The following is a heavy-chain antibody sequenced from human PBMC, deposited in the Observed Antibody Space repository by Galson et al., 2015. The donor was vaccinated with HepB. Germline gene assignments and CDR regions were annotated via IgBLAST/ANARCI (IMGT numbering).Heavy chain of an antibody. J-gene: IGHJ4*02. V-gene: IGHV3-7*03. D-gene: IGHD2/OR15-2a*01. Sequence: SLRLSCAASGFTFSKYWMSWVRLAPGKGLEWVANINTDGSAIFYVDSVKGRFTISRDDASNSLYLQMNYLRAEDTAVYYCARNPRGTEYATFDYWGQGSLVSVSS. CDR2: INTDGSAI. CDR3: ARNPRGTEYATFDY. CDR1: GFTFSKYW.